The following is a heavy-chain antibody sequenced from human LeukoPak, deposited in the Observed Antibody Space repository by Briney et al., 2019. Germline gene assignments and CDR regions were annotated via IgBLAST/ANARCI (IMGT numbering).Heavy chain of an antibody. V-gene: IGHV1-2*02. CDR2: INPNSGGT. CDR3: ARVAYTAPQWLELFDY. Sequence: ASVKVSCKASGYTFTGHYTHWVRQAPGQGLEWMGWINPNSGGTNYAQKFQGRVTMTRDTSISTAYMELSRLRSDDTAVYYCARVAYTAPQWLELFDYWGQGTLVTVSS. D-gene: IGHD6-19*01. J-gene: IGHJ4*02. CDR1: GYTFTGHY.